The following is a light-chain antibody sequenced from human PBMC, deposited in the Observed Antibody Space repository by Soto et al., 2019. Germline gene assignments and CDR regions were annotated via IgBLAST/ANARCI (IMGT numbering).Light chain of an antibody. CDR3: VLYMGSGISV. Sequence: QAVVTQEPSFSVSPGGTVTLTCGLSSGSVSTSYYPSWYQQTPGQAPRTLIYSTNTRSSGVPDRFSGSILGNKAALTITGAQAADEYDYYCVLYMGSGISVFGGGTKVTVL. J-gene: IGLJ2*01. CDR1: SGSVSTSYY. CDR2: STN. V-gene: IGLV8-61*01.